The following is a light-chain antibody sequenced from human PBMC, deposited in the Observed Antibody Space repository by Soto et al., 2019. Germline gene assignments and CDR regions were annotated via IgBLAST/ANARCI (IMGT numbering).Light chain of an antibody. J-gene: IGLJ1*01. CDR1: SSDIGAFNH. Sequence: QSVLTQPASVSDSPGQSITISCIGTSSDIGAFNHVSWHQQHTGKAPKLIIYDVINRPSGVSNRFSGSKTGNTASLIISGLQAEDEADYYCSSYTSSSSYVFGSGTKVTVL. CDR3: SSYTSSSSYV. V-gene: IGLV2-14*03. CDR2: DVI.